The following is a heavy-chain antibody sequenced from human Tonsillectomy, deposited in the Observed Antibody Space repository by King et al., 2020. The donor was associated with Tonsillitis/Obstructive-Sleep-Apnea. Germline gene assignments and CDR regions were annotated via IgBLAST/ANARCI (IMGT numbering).Heavy chain of an antibody. CDR2: ISSSSSYI. J-gene: IGHJ6*03. D-gene: IGHD2-15*01. CDR3: ARGELAAYYYYYMDV. Sequence: VQLVESGGGLVKPGGSLRLSCAASGFTFSSYSMNWVRQAPGKGLEWVSSISSSSSYICYADSVKGRFTISRDNAKNSLYLQMNSLRAEDTAVYYCARGELAAYYYYYMDVWGKGTTVTVSS. CDR1: GFTFSSYS. V-gene: IGHV3-21*01.